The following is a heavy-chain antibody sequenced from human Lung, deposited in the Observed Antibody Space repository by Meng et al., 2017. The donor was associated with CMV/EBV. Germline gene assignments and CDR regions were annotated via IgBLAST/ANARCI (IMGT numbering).Heavy chain of an antibody. CDR3: ARRRGVYHFLEGGGDAYFDY. V-gene: IGHV1-18*01. Sequence: ASVXVSXKGSGYYFNAFGISWMRQAPGQGLEWMGWINTANGAPRYAQRFQGRVTMTTDKSTATSYMELRSLTSDDTAVYYCARRRGVYHFLEGGGDAYFDYWXQGTPVTVSS. J-gene: IGHJ4*02. CDR2: INTANGAP. CDR1: GYYFNAFG. D-gene: IGHD3-16*01.